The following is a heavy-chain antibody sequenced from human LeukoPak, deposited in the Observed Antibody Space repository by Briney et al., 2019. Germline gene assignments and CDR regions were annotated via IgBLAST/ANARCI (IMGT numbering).Heavy chain of an antibody. V-gene: IGHV3-64*04. Sequence: GGSLRLSCSASGFTFSSYAMHWVRQAPGKGLEYVSAISSNGGSTYYADSVKGRFTISRDNSKNTLYLQMNSLRAEDTAVYYCAKAKTQAMVLPGNYWGQGTLVTVSS. CDR2: ISSNGGST. CDR1: GFTFSSYA. J-gene: IGHJ4*02. CDR3: AKAKTQAMVLPGNY. D-gene: IGHD5-18*01.